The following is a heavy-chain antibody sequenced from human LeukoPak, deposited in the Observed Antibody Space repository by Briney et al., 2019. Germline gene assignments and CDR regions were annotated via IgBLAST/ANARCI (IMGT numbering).Heavy chain of an antibody. CDR3: ARGDGDGDYRKVWFDP. V-gene: IGHV1-69*13. Sequence: SVKVSCKASGGTFSSYAISWVRQAPGQGLEWMGGIIPIFGTANYAQKFQGRVTITADESTSTAYMELSSLRSEDTAVYYCARGDGDGDYRKVWFDPWGQGTLVTVSS. CDR2: IIPIFGTA. D-gene: IGHD4-17*01. CDR1: GGTFSSYA. J-gene: IGHJ5*02.